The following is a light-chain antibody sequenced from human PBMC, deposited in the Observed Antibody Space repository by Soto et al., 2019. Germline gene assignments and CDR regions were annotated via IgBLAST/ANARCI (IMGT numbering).Light chain of an antibody. V-gene: IGKV1-5*01. CDR1: QSVSKW. J-gene: IGKJ2*03. CDR2: STS. CDR3: QQYNSVSS. Sequence: IQMIQSPSTLSASLGETVTISCRVGQSVSKWLAWYRQKPGQAPVLLIHSTSTLQLGVPSRFSGSGWGTEFTLTISNLQPDDSATYYCQQYNSVSSFGQGTKLVIE.